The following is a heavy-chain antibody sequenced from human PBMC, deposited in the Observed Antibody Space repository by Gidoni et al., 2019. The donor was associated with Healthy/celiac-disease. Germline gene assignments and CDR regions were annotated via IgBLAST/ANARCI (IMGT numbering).Heavy chain of an antibody. CDR2: ISSSSSYI. V-gene: IGHV3-21*01. CDR3: ARGTTGYSSGGPFFPNDY. J-gene: IGHJ4*02. Sequence: EVQLVESGGGLVKPGGSLSLSCPAPGFTFSSYTLNWVRQAPGKGLEWVSSISSSSSYIYYADSVKGRFTISRDNAKNSLYLQMNSLRAEDTAVYYCARGTTGYSSGGPFFPNDYWGQGTLVTVSS. D-gene: IGHD6-19*01. CDR1: GFTFSSYT.